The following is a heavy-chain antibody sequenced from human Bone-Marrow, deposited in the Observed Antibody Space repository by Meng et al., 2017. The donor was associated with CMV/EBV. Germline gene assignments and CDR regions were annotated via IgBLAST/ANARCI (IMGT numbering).Heavy chain of an antibody. Sequence: ASVKVSCKPSGYTFTGYYMHWVRQAPGQGLEWMGWINPNSGGTNYAQKGQGRVTMTRDTSISTAYMELSRLRSDDTAVYYCARRHPRIAAAGTLDYWGQGTLVTVSS. CDR1: GYTFTGYY. CDR3: ARRHPRIAAAGTLDY. CDR2: INPNSGGT. D-gene: IGHD6-13*01. V-gene: IGHV1-2*02. J-gene: IGHJ4*02.